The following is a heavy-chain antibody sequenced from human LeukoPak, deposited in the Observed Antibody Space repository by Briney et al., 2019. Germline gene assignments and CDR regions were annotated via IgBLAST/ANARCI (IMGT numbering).Heavy chain of an antibody. J-gene: IGHJ6*02. V-gene: IGHV3-23*01. CDR3: AKDERYGSGSYYGPVGVSYGMDV. CDR2: ISGSGGST. Sequence: PGGSLRLSCAASGFTFSSYAMSWVRQAPGKGLEWVSAISGSGGSTYYADSVKGRFTISRDNSKNTLYLQMNSLRAEDTAVYYCAKDERYGSGSYYGPVGVSYGMDVWGQGTTVTVSS. D-gene: IGHD3-10*01. CDR1: GFTFSSYA.